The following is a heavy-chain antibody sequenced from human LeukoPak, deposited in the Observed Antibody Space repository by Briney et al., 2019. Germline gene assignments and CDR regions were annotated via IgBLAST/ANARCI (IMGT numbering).Heavy chain of an antibody. CDR1: GGSISRGGYC. CDR3: AADTSGYRIFNY. D-gene: IGHD3-22*01. J-gene: IGHJ4*02. V-gene: IGHV4-31*03. CDR2: IDYSGST. Sequence: SETLSLTCTVSGGSISRGGYCWSWIRQHPGKGLGWIGYIDYSGSTFYNPSLKSRLTMSIDTSKNQFSLKLSSVTAADTAVYYCAADTSGYRIFNYWGQGTLVTVPS.